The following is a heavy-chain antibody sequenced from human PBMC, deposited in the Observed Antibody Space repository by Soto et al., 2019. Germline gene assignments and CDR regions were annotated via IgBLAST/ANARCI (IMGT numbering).Heavy chain of an antibody. CDR1: GYTFTGYY. CDR2: INPNSGGT. Sequence: GASVKVSCKASGYTFTGYYMHWVRQAPGQGLEWMGWINPNSGGTNYAQKFQGWVTMTRDTSISTAYMELSRLRSDDTAVYYCARGPSLYCTNGVCYGPKRNYYYGMDVWGQGTTVTVSS. CDR3: ARGPSLYCTNGVCYGPKRNYYYGMDV. V-gene: IGHV1-2*04. J-gene: IGHJ6*02. D-gene: IGHD2-8*01.